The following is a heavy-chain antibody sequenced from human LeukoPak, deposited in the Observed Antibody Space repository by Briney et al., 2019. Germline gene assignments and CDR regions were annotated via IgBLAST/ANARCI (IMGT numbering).Heavy chain of an antibody. Sequence: ASVKVSCKASGYTFTSYGISWVRQAPGQGLEWMGWISAYNGNTNYAQKLQGRVTMTTDTSTSTAYMELRSLRSDDTAVYYCARGYYYGSGSYYSRQGLDYWGQGTLVTVSS. V-gene: IGHV1-18*01. CDR2: ISAYNGNT. J-gene: IGHJ4*02. CDR3: ARGYYYGSGSYYSRQGLDY. D-gene: IGHD3-10*01. CDR1: GYTFTSYG.